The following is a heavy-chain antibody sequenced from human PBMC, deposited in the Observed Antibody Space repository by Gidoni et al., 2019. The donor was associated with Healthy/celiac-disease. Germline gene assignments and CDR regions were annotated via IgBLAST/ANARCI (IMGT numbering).Heavy chain of an antibody. CDR1: GFSLSTSGMC. V-gene: IGHV2-70*15. CDR2: IDWDDDK. D-gene: IGHD6-19*01. Sequence: QVTLRESGPALVKPTQTLTLTCTLSGFSLSTSGMCVSWIRQPPGKALEWLARIDWDDDKYYSTSLKTRLTISKDTSKNQVVLTMTNMDPVDTATYYCARIRIAVAGTGAFDIWGQGTMVTVSS. J-gene: IGHJ3*02. CDR3: ARIRIAVAGTGAFDI.